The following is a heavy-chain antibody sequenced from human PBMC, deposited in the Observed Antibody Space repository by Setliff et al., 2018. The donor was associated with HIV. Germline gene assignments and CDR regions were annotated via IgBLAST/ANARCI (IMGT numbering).Heavy chain of an antibody. J-gene: IGHJ4*02. CDR2: IKSKADGETT. CDR3: TTAYYDFWSGPR. V-gene: IGHV3-15*01. D-gene: IGHD3-3*01. CDR1: GFTFSNAW. Sequence: GGSLRLSCVGSGFTFSNAWMSWVRQAPGRGLEWVGRIKSKADGETTDYAAPVKGRFTISRDDSKNRLYVQMNSLKTDDTAVYYCTTAYYDFWSGPRWGQGTLVTVSS.